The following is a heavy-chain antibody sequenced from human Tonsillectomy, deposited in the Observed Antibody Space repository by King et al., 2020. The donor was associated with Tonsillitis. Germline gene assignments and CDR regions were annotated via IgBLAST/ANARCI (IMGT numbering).Heavy chain of an antibody. Sequence: EEQLVQSGAEVKKPGESLRISFQGSGYNFTRNWISWVRHMPGKGLEWMGRIDPREFYTTYNPSFQVHVTMSVDKSISTAYLQWGSLKSSDSAIYYCARHGSDHDPGGQGTLVTVSS. CDR2: IDPREFYT. V-gene: IGHV5-10-1*03. J-gene: IGHJ5*02. CDR1: GYNFTRNW. CDR3: ARHGSDHDP.